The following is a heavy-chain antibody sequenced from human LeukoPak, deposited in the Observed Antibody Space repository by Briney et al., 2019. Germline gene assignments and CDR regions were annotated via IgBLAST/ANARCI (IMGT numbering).Heavy chain of an antibody. Sequence: SETLSLTCTVSGGSISSYYWTWIRQPAGEGLEWIGRIYTSGSTNYNPSLKSRVTMSVDTSKNQFSLNLSSVTAADTAVYYCSTYSGGYAYYAYWGQGILVTVSS. CDR2: IYTSGST. D-gene: IGHD1-26*01. V-gene: IGHV4-4*07. CDR1: GGSISSYY. CDR3: STYSGGYAYYAY. J-gene: IGHJ4*02.